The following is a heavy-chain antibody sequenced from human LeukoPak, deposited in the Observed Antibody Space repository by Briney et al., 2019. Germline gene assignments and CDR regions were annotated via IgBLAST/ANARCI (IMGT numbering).Heavy chain of an antibody. J-gene: IGHJ4*02. CDR2: IIPIIGIA. CDR3: ARDVRYCSGGSCYYLFDY. CDR1: GGTFSSYT. Sequence: SVKVSCKASGGTFSSYTISWVRQAPGQGLEWMGRIIPIIGIANYAQKLQGRVTLTADKSTSTASMDLSRLRSEDTAVYYCARDVRYCSGGSCYYLFDYWGQGTLVTVSS. D-gene: IGHD2-15*01. V-gene: IGHV1-69*04.